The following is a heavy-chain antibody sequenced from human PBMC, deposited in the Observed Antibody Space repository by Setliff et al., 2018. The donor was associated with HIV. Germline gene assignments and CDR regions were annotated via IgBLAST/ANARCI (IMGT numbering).Heavy chain of an antibody. CDR2: IYYTGIP. CDR1: GTSINSHY. Sequence: SETLSLTCTVSGTSINSHYWSWIRQTQGKGLQWIGLIYYTGIPTYNPSLEGRITMSVDRSKNQFSLRLTSVTAADTAMYYCARVSRLHPFDPWGQGTLVTVSS. V-gene: IGHV4-59*11. D-gene: IGHD2-15*01. J-gene: IGHJ5*02. CDR3: ARVSRLHPFDP.